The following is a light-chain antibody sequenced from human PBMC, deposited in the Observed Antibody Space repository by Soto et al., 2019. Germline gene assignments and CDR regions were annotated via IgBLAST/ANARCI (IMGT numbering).Light chain of an antibody. V-gene: IGLV2-11*01. J-gene: IGLJ3*02. CDR2: DVS. CDR1: TSDVGGYNF. CDR3: CSYAGSYTWV. Sequence: QSVLTQPRSVSGSPGQSVTISCTGTTSDVGGYNFVSWYQQHPGKAPKLMIYDVSQRPSGVPDRFSGSKSGNTASLIISGLQAEDEADYYCCSYAGSYTWVFGGGTKLTVL.